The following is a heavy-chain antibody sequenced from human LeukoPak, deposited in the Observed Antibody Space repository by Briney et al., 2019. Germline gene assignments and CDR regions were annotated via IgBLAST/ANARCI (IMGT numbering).Heavy chain of an antibody. CDR1: GYTFTSYG. J-gene: IGHJ6*02. D-gene: IGHD3-22*01. V-gene: IGHV1-18*01. Sequence: ASVKVSCKASGYTFTSYGISWVRQAPGQGLEWMGWISAYNGNTNYAQKLQGRVTMTTDTSTSTAYMELRSLRSDDTAVYYCARGSGDSSGYYCYYYGMDVWGQGTTVTVSS. CDR3: ARGSGDSSGYYCYYYGMDV. CDR2: ISAYNGNT.